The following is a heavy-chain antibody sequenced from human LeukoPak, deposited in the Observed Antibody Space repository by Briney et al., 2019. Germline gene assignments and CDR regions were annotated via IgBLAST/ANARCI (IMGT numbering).Heavy chain of an antibody. V-gene: IGHV4-39*07. CDR1: GVSISSSSYY. Sequence: SETLSLTCTVSGVSISSSSYYWGWIRQPPGKGLEWIGSICYSGSTYYNPSLQSRLTISAGTSKNQFSLKLSSVTAADTAVYYCARGARGVPDDWFDPWGQGILVTVSS. CDR2: ICYSGST. CDR3: ARGARGVPDDWFDP. J-gene: IGHJ5*02. D-gene: IGHD1-14*01.